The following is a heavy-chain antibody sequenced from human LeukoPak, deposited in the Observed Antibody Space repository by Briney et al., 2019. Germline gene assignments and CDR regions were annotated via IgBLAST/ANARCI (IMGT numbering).Heavy chain of an antibody. CDR1: GGSISSGDYY. V-gene: IGHV4-30-4*01. CDR3: ARLGYCSSTSCYGFCYYYGMDV. CDR2: IYYSGST. J-gene: IGHJ6*02. Sequence: PSQTLSLTCTVSGGSISSGDYYWSWIRQPPGKGLEWIGYIYYSGSTYYNPSLKSRVTISVDTSKNQFSLKLSSVTAADTAVYYCARLGYCSSTSCYGFCYYYGMDVWGQGTTVTVSS. D-gene: IGHD2-2*01.